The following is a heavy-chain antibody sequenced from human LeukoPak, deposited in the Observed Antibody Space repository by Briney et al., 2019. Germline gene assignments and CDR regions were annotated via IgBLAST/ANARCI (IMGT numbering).Heavy chain of an antibody. V-gene: IGHV1-3*01. J-gene: IGHJ4*02. CDR2: INAGNGNT. CDR1: GYTFTSYA. Sequence: ASVKVSCKASGYTFTSYAMHWVRQAPGQRLEWMGWINAGNGNTKYSQKFQGRVTITRDTSASTAYMELSSLRSEDTAVYYCARGSSGYPYYFDYWGQGTLVIVSS. CDR3: ARGSSGYPYYFDY. D-gene: IGHD6-19*01.